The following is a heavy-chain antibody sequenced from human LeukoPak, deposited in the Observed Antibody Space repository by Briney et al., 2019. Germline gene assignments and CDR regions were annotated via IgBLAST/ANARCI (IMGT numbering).Heavy chain of an antibody. J-gene: IGHJ5*02. D-gene: IGHD5-12*01. CDR2: IYYSGST. CDR3: ARDQRLYSGYDFWFAP. V-gene: IGHV4-59*12. CDR1: GGSISSYY. Sequence: SETLSLTCTVSGGSISSYYWSWIRQPPGKGLEWIGYIYYSGSTNYNPSLKSRVTISVDTSKNQFSLRLSSVTAADTAVYYCARDQRLYSGYDFWFAPWGQGTLVKVSS.